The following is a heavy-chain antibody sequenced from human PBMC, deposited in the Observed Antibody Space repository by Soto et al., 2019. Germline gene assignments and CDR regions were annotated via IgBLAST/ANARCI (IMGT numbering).Heavy chain of an antibody. CDR3: AKARGCYRHGDFDS. CDR1: GFNFDNFA. J-gene: IGHJ4*02. CDR2: IVWNTGNI. Sequence: VQLVESGGASVQPGRSLRLSCAASGFNFDNFAMHWVRQAPGKGLEWVSGIVWNTGNIGYGDSVEVRFTISRDNAKKTLDLQMDSLRSEDTALYYCAKARGCYRHGDFDSWGQGTLVTVSS. V-gene: IGHV3-9*01. D-gene: IGHD1-26*01.